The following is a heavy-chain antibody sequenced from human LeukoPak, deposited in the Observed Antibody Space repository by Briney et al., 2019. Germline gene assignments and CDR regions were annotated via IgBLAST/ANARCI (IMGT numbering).Heavy chain of an antibody. CDR2: VYYSGST. D-gene: IGHD6-13*01. V-gene: IGHV4-59*01. CDR1: GGSIRSYY. CDR3: ASSRGAAGRHDNWFEP. J-gene: IGHJ5*02. Sequence: SETLSLTCTVSGGSIRSYYWSWIRQPPGKGLEWIGYVYYSGSTNYSPSLKSRVTISVDTTKNQFSLNLRSVTAADTAVYYCASSRGAAGRHDNWFEPWGQGTLVTVSS.